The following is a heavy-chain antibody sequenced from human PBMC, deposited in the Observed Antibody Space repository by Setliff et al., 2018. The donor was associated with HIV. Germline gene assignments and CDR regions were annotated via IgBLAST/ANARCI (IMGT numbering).Heavy chain of an antibody. CDR2: FSYRGGT. D-gene: IGHD1-20*01. V-gene: IGHV4-59*02. J-gene: IGHJ5*02. Sequence: KPSETLSLTCAVSGVSVTSHFWSWIRQPPGKGLEWIGYFSYRGGTNSNPSLKSRVTISVDTSKNDVSLKMRSVTAADTAVYYCARDFGDNSGWDLWGQGMSVTVSS. CDR1: GVSVTSHF. CDR3: ARDFGDNSGWDL.